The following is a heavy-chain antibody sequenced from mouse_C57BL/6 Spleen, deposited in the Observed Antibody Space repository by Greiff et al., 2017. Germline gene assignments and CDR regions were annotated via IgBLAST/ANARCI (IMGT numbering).Heavy chain of an antibody. J-gene: IGHJ2*01. D-gene: IGHD2-4*01. CDR3: AREGYDYDGYYFDY. Sequence: QVQLQQSGPELVKPGASVKISCKASGYAFSSSWMNWVKQRPGKGLEWIGRIYPGDGDTNYNGKFKGKATLTADKSSSTAYMQLSSLTSEDSAVYFCAREGYDYDGYYFDYWGQGTTLTVSS. V-gene: IGHV1-82*01. CDR1: GYAFSSSW. CDR2: IYPGDGDT.